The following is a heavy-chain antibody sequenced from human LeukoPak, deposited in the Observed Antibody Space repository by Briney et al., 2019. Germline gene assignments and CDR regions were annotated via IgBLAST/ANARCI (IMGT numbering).Heavy chain of an antibody. CDR2: INPNSGGT. Sequence: ASVKVSCKASGYTFTGYYTHWVRQAPGQGLEWMGWINPNSGGTNYAQKFQGRVTMARDTSISTAYMELSRLRSDDTAVYYCARDILTGYPYWYFDLWGRGTLVTVSS. CDR1: GYTFTGYY. CDR3: ARDILTGYPYWYFDL. D-gene: IGHD3-9*01. J-gene: IGHJ2*01. V-gene: IGHV1-2*02.